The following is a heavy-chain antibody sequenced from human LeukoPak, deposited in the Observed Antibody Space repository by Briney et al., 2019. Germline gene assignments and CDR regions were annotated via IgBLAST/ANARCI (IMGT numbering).Heavy chain of an antibody. Sequence: GGSLRLSCAASGFTFSSYAMSWFRQAPGKGLEWVSAISGSGGSTYYADSVKGRFTISRDNSKNTLYLQMNSLRAEDTAVYYCAKAPRAPQVATILAFDYWGQGTLVTVSS. V-gene: IGHV3-23*01. D-gene: IGHD5-12*01. CDR3: AKAPRAPQVATILAFDY. CDR2: ISGSGGST. CDR1: GFTFSSYA. J-gene: IGHJ4*02.